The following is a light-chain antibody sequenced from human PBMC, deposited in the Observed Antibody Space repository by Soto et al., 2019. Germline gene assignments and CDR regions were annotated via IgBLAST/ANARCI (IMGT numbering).Light chain of an antibody. V-gene: IGKV3-20*01. CDR1: QSVRSSY. J-gene: IGKJ1*01. CDR2: GAS. CDR3: QQYGSSGT. Sequence: EIVLTQSPGTLSLSPGDRATLSCRASQSVRSSYLAWYQQKPGQAPRLLIYGASSRATGIPARFSGSGSGTEFTLTISSLQSEDFAVYYCQQYGSSGTFGQGTKVDIK.